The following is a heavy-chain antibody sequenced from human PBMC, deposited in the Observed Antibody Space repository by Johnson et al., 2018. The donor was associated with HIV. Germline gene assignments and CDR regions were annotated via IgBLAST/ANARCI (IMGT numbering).Heavy chain of an antibody. Sequence: QMLLVESGGGVVQPGRSLRLPCAASGFTFSSYGMHWVRQAPGKGLEWVAVIRYDGSNTHYADSVKGRFTISRDNSKNALFLQMNSLRAEDTAIYYCSKSQVIAVAGTDDAFDFWGQGTMVTVSS. CDR1: GFTFSSYG. V-gene: IGHV3-33*06. J-gene: IGHJ3*01. CDR2: IRYDGSNT. CDR3: SKSQVIAVAGTDDAFDF. D-gene: IGHD6-19*01.